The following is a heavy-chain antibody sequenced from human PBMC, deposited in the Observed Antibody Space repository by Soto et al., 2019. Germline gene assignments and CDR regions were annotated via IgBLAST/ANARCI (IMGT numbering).Heavy chain of an antibody. V-gene: IGHV5-51*01. CDR3: ARVGVAQYYYYGMDV. Sequence: PGESLKISCKGSGYSFTGYWIGWVRQMPGKGLEWMGIIYPGGSDTRYSPSFQGQVTISADKSISTAYLQWSSLKASDTAMYYCARVGVAQYYYYGMDVWGQGTTVTVSS. D-gene: IGHD1-26*01. CDR1: GYSFTGYW. J-gene: IGHJ6*02. CDR2: IYPGGSDT.